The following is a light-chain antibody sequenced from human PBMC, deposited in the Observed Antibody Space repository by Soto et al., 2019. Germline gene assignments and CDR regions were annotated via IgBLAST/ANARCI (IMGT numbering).Light chain of an antibody. Sequence: EIVMTQSPATLSVSPGERATLSCRASQSVSSNLAWYQHKPGQAPRLLIYDASTRATGIPARFSGSGSGTEFTLTISSLQSEDFAVYYCQQYGSSPWTFGQGTKVEIK. CDR1: QSVSSN. CDR3: QQYGSSPWT. J-gene: IGKJ1*01. CDR2: DAS. V-gene: IGKV3-15*01.